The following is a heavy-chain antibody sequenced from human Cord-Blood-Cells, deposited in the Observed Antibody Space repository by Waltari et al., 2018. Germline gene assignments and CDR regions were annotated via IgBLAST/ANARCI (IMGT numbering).Heavy chain of an antibody. V-gene: IGHV1-2*02. Sequence: QVQLVQSGAEVKKPGASVKVSCKASGYTFTGYYMHWVRQAPGQGLEWMGWINPNSGGTNYAQKFQGRVTMTRDTSISTAYMELSRLGSDDTAVYYCAREIPRRGYDILTGFFAFDIWGQGTMVTVSS. CDR1: GYTFTGYY. D-gene: IGHD3-9*01. J-gene: IGHJ3*02. CDR2: INPNSGGT. CDR3: AREIPRRGYDILTGFFAFDI.